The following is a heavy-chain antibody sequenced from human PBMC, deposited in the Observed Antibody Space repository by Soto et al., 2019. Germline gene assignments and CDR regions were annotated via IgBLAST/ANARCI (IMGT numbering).Heavy chain of an antibody. V-gene: IGHV3-30*03. CDR3: ATVEKWSGDY. J-gene: IGHJ4*02. D-gene: IGHD2-15*01. Sequence: QVQLVESGGGVVQPGRSLRLSCAASGFTFSSYGMHWVRQAPGKGLEWVAVISYDGSNKYYADSVKGRFTISRDNSKNTLYLQMNCLRAEDTAVYYCATVEKWSGDYWGQGTLVTVSS. CDR2: ISYDGSNK. CDR1: GFTFSSYG.